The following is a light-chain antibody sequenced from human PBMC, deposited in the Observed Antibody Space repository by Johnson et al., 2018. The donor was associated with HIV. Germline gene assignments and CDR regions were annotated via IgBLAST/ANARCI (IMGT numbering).Light chain of an antibody. CDR3: AAWDDSLSVYV. CDR2: RNN. Sequence: QSVLTQSPSASGTPGQRVTISCSGSSSNIGSNYVYWYQQLPGTTPKLLIYRNNQRPSGVPDRFSGSKSVTSASLAISGLRSEDEADYYCAAWDDSLSVYVVGTETKVTVL. CDR1: SSNIGSNY. J-gene: IGLJ1*01. V-gene: IGLV1-47*01.